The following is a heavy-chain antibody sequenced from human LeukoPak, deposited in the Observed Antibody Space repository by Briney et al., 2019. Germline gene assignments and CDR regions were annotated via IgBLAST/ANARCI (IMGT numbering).Heavy chain of an antibody. CDR3: AGTVTTHFAY. D-gene: IGHD4-17*01. CDR1: PGSISRYY. Sequence: SETLSLTCTVSPGSISRYYWSWIRQAPGKEPEWIGYIFYIGNTNYNPSLRGRVTISIDTSKNQFSLELAPVTAADTAVYYCAGTVTTHFAYWGKGALVTVSS. J-gene: IGHJ4*02. V-gene: IGHV4-59*08. CDR2: IFYIGNT.